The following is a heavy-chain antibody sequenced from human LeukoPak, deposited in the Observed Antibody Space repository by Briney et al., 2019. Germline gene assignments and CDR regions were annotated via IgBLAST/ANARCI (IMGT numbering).Heavy chain of an antibody. V-gene: IGHV4-59*01. CDR1: GGYISSYY. CDR2: IHYSGST. J-gene: IGHJ5*02. Sequence: SETLSLTCTVSGGYISSYYWSWIRQPPGKGLEWIGYIHYSGSTSYNPSLKSRVTISVDTSKNQISLKVRSATAADTAVYYCARTTEDCSSTSCYQYWFDPWGQGTLVTVSS. CDR3: ARTTEDCSSTSCYQYWFDP. D-gene: IGHD2-2*01.